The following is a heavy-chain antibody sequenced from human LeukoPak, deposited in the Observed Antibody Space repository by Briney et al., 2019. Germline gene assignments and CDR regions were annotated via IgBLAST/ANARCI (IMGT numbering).Heavy chain of an antibody. V-gene: IGHV1-8*01. CDR1: GYTFTSYD. CDR2: MSPNSSNT. Sequence: GASVKVSCKASGYTFTSYDINWVRQAPGQGLEWMGWMSPNSSNTGYAQKFQGRVTMTRNTSISTAYMELSSLRSEDTAVFYCARVDTAMDPMDYWGQGTLVTVSS. J-gene: IGHJ4*02. D-gene: IGHD5-18*01. CDR3: ARVDTAMDPMDY.